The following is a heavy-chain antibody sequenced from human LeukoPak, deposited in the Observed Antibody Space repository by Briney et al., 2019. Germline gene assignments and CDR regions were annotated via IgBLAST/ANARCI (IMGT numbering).Heavy chain of an antibody. D-gene: IGHD4-17*01. Sequence: GGSLRLSCAASGFTFSGSAMHWVRQASGKGLEWVGRIRSKPNSYATAYAASVKGRFTISRDDSKNTAYLQMNSLKTEDTAVYYRTRGSTTVTTDFDYWGQGTLVTVSS. CDR2: IRSKPNSYAT. V-gene: IGHV3-73*01. J-gene: IGHJ4*02. CDR1: GFTFSGSA. CDR3: TRGSTTVTTDFDY.